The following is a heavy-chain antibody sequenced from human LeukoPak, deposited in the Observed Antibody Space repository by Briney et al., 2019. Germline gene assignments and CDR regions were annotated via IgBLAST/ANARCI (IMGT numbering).Heavy chain of an antibody. Sequence: GGSLRLSCAASGFTFSNCSIHWVRRPPGKGLEWVAVISYDGSNKFYADSVKGRFTISRDNSKNSLYLQMNSLRADDTAVYYCARDSGFSGAQRGEFWGQGTLVTVSS. J-gene: IGHJ4*02. CDR2: ISYDGSNK. CDR1: GFTFSNCS. CDR3: ARDSGFSGAQRGEF. V-gene: IGHV3-30*04. D-gene: IGHD3-10*01.